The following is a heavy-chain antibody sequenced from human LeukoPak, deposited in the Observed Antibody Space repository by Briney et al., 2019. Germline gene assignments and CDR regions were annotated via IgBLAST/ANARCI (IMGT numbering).Heavy chain of an antibody. D-gene: IGHD3-10*01. V-gene: IGHV3-53*01. CDR2: IYGGGDT. CDR1: GFTVISSY. CDR3: AREYHGYGSA. Sequence: GGSLRLSCAASGFTVISSYMSWVRQTPGRGLEWVSVIYGGGDTYYADSVKGRFTISRDSSKNTLYLQMNSLRAEDTAMYYCAREYHGYGSAWGLGTQVTVSS. J-gene: IGHJ4*02.